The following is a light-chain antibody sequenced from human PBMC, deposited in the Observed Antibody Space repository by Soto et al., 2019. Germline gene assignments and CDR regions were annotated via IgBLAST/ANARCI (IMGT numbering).Light chain of an antibody. Sequence: DIQMTQSPSTLSASVGDRVTITCRASPSISSWLAWYQQKPGKAPKPLIYKASSLESGVPSRFSGSGSGTECTLTISGLQPDDFATYYYQQYNSFSRTFGPGTKVEI. J-gene: IGKJ1*01. CDR2: KAS. CDR3: QQYNSFSRT. V-gene: IGKV1-5*03. CDR1: PSISSW.